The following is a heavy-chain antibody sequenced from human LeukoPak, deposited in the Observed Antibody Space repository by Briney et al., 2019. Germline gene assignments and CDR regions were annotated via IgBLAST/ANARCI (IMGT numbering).Heavy chain of an antibody. CDR1: GYTFTSYG. J-gene: IGHJ5*02. V-gene: IGHV1-18*01. D-gene: IGHD3-3*01. Sequence: ASVKVSCKASGYTFTSYGISWVRQAPGQGLEWMGWISAYNGNTNYAQKLQGRVTITADESTSTAYMELSSLRSEDTAVYYCARGGSGFWSGYNWFDPWGQGTLVTVSS. CDR3: ARGGSGFWSGYNWFDP. CDR2: ISAYNGNT.